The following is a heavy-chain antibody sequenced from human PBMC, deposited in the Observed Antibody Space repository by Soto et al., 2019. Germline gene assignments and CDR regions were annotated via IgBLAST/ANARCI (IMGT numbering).Heavy chain of an antibody. D-gene: IGHD2-2*01. J-gene: IGHJ6*02. CDR3: ARMVVVPAVIGSHGMDV. CDR1: GYTFTGYY. CDR2: INPNSGGT. V-gene: IGHV1-2*04. Sequence: ASVKVSCKASGYTFTGYYIHWVRQAPGQGLEWMGWINPNSGGTNYAQKFQGWVTMTRDTSISTAYMELSRLRSDDTAVYYCARMVVVPAVIGSHGMDVWGQGTTVTVSS.